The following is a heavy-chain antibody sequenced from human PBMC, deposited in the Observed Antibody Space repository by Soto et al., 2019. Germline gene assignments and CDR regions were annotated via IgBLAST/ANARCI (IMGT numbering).Heavy chain of an antibody. D-gene: IGHD3-3*01. J-gene: IGHJ5*02. CDR3: ARDPHEFWTSYSFDP. CDR2: ISAYDGKT. CDR1: GYTFNTYG. V-gene: IGHV1-18*01. Sequence: ASVKVSCKTSGYTFNTYGINWVRQAPGQGLELMGWISAYDGKTTYAEKFQGRVTLTTDTSTSTAYMELRGLRSDDTAIYYCARDPHEFWTSYSFDPWGQGTPVTVSS.